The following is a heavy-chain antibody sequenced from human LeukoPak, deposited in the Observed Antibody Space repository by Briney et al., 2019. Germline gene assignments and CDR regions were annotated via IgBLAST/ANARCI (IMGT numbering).Heavy chain of an antibody. CDR3: ARGVQSDSSGYYYFDY. Sequence: GGSLRLSCAASGFIFSNYAMHWVRQAPGKGLEWVAVIWYDGSNKYYADSVKGRFTISRDNSKNTLYLQMNSLRAEDTAVYYCARGVQSDSSGYYYFDYWGQGTLVTVSS. V-gene: IGHV3-33*08. D-gene: IGHD3-22*01. CDR1: GFIFSNYA. J-gene: IGHJ4*02. CDR2: IWYDGSNK.